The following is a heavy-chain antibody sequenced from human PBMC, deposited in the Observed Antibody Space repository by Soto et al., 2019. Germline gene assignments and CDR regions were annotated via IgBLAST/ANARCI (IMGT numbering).Heavy chain of an antibody. Sequence: QVQLQQWGAGLLKPSETLSLTCAVYGGSFSGYYWSWIRQPPGKGLEWIGEINHSGSTNYNPSLKSRVTIPVDTXXNQFSLKLSSVTAADTAVYYCARQMPTVATRNSYYYYGMDVWGQGTTVTVSS. J-gene: IGHJ6*02. CDR2: INHSGST. CDR3: ARQMPTVATRNSYYYYGMDV. V-gene: IGHV4-34*01. D-gene: IGHD4-17*01. CDR1: GGSFSGYY.